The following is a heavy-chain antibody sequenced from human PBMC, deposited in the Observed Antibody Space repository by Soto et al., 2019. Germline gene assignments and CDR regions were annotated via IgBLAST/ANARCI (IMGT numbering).Heavy chain of an antibody. CDR3: GRLLRNRGITMVRGVTVGCFAP. V-gene: IGHV1-69*13. CDR1: GGTFSSYA. Sequence: GASVKVSCKASGGTFSSYAISWVRQAPGQGLEWMGGIIPIFGTANYAQKFQGRVTITADESTSTAYMERSSLRSEDTAVYYGGRLLRNRGITMVRGVTVGCFAPGGQGTLVTVSS. D-gene: IGHD3-10*01. CDR2: IIPIFGTA. J-gene: IGHJ5*02.